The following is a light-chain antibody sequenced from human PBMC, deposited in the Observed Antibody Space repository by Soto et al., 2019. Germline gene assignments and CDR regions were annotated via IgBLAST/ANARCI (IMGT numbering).Light chain of an antibody. CDR1: QSISSW. CDR3: QQYNTFSWT. J-gene: IGKJ1*01. Sequence: DIQATQSPSTLSASVGDTVTITCRASQSISSWLAWYQQKPGKAPKLLIYKASSLQSGVPSRFSGSGSGTEFTLTISTLQPDDFATYYCQQYNTFSWTFGQGTKVEIK. CDR2: KAS. V-gene: IGKV1-5*03.